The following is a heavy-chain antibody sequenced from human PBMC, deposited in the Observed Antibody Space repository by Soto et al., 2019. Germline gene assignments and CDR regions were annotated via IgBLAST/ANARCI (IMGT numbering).Heavy chain of an antibody. CDR3: ARLLVPYCGGDCFSGFDY. D-gene: IGHD2-21*02. CDR2: FNPSGGYT. CDR1: GYTFANYY. J-gene: IGHJ4*02. V-gene: IGHV1-46*01. Sequence: QVQLVQSGAGVQEPGASVKVSCKASGYTFANYYIHWVRQAPGQGLEWMAIFNPSGGYTKYAQKFQGRVSLTRDTSTRTVYMELSSLRSEDTAVYYCARLLVPYCGGDCFSGFDYWGQGTMVTVSS.